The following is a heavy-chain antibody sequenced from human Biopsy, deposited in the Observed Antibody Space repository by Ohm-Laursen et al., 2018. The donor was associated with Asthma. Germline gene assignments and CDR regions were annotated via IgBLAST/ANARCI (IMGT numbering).Heavy chain of an antibody. V-gene: IGHV1-69*13. Sequence: SVKVSCNVPGGTFSNFAISWVRQAPGQGLEWLGGIMTVFGTTNYAQKFQGRVIITADESTSTAYMEVTSLRSEDTAIYYCARCQVGYSSGWSLLLKKIYYSGMDVWGQGTAVTVSS. D-gene: IGHD6-19*01. CDR2: IMTVFGTT. J-gene: IGHJ6*02. CDR1: GGTFSNFA. CDR3: ARCQVGYSSGWSLLLKKIYYSGMDV.